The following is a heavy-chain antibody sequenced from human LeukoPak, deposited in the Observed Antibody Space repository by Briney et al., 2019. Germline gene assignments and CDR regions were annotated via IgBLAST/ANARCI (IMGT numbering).Heavy chain of an antibody. CDR2: INPNSCGT. CDR1: GYTFTGYY. V-gene: IGHV1-2*02. Sequence: ASVKVSCKASGYTFTGYYMHWVRQAPGQGLEWMGWINPNSCGTNYAQKFQGRVTMTRDTSISTAYMELSRLRSDDTAVYYCARDTIYGDGYNDYWGQGTLVTVSS. CDR3: ARDTIYGDGYNDY. J-gene: IGHJ4*02. D-gene: IGHD5-24*01.